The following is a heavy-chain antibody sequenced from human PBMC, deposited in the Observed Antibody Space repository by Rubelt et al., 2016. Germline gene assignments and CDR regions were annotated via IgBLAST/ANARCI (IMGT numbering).Heavy chain of an antibody. D-gene: IGHD6-13*01. CDR3: AGIGSSWYTDAFDL. CDR1: GYRFSSYW. J-gene: IGHJ3*01. Sequence: EVQLVQSGAAVKKPGESLKISCEASGYRFSSYWIVWVRQMPGKGLEWVGSIYPADSDTRYSPSLQGQVTVSVDQSISTAYLQWSSLKASDTAIYYWAGIGSSWYTDAFDLWGQGTMVTVSS. V-gene: IGHV5-51*01. CDR2: IYPADSDT.